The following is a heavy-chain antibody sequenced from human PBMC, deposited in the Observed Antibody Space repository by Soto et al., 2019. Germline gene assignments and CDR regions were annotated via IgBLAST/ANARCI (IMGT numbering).Heavy chain of an antibody. D-gene: IGHD6-13*01. J-gene: IGHJ5*02. V-gene: IGHV1-2*04. CDR2: INPNSGGT. Sequence: QVQLVQSGAEVKKPGASVKVSCKASGYTFTGYYMHWVRQAPGQGLEWMGWINPNSGGTNYAQKFQGLVTMTRDTYISTADMELSRLRSDDTSVYYCARDVSELAAAAANWFDPWGQGTLVTVSS. CDR1: GYTFTGYY. CDR3: ARDVSELAAAAANWFDP.